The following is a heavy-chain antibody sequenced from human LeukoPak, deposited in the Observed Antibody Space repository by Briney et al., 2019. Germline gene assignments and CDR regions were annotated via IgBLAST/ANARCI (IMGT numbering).Heavy chain of an antibody. J-gene: IGHJ4*02. CDR1: GFTFDDYG. D-gene: IGHD5-18*01. CDR3: ARGAEVQLWSYYFDY. Sequence: GGSLRLSCAASGFTFDDYGMSWVRQAPGKGLEWVSGTNWNGARTGYADSVKGRFIISRDNAKNSLYLQMNSLRAEDTALYYCARGAEVQLWSYYFDYWGQGTLVTVSS. V-gene: IGHV3-20*04. CDR2: TNWNGART.